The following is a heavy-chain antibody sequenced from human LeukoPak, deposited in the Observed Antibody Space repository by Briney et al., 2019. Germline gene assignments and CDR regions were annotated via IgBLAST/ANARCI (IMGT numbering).Heavy chain of an antibody. CDR1: GYTFTRYQ. V-gene: IGHV1-46*01. J-gene: IGHJ4*02. D-gene: IGHD5-24*01. CDR3: AKVRDSSH. Sequence: ASVEVSCKASGYTFTRYQIHWVRQAPGQGPEWMGIIYPSGGSTNYAQKFQGRVTMTRDMSTSTVYMELSSLRSEDMAVYYCAKVRDSSHWGQGTLVTVSS. CDR2: IYPSGGST.